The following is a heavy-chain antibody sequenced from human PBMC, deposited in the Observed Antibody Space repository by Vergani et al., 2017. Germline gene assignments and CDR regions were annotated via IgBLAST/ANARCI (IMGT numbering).Heavy chain of an antibody. CDR3: AREGGDCSSTTCYGTLDWYFDL. Sequence: QVQLEESGGGVVQPGRSLRLSCAASGFTFSSYAMHWVRQAPGKGLEWVAVISYDGSNKSYADSVRGRFTFSRDNSKNTLYLQMNSLRPEDSALYYCAREGGDCSSTTCYGTLDWYFDLWGRGTLVTVSS. D-gene: IGHD2-2*01. CDR1: GFTFSSYA. J-gene: IGHJ2*01. V-gene: IGHV3-30-3*01. CDR2: ISYDGSNK.